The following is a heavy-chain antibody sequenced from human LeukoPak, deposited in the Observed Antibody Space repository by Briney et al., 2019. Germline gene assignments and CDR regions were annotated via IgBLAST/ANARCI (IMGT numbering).Heavy chain of an antibody. J-gene: IGHJ4*02. CDR3: ARQTGSGLFILP. V-gene: IGHV4-39*01. CDR2: IYYSGNT. Sequence: TASETLSLTCTVSGGSISSYYWGWIRQPPGKGLEWIGSIYYSGNTYYNASLKSQVSISIDTSKNQFSLRLTSVTAADTAVHYCARQTGSGLFILPGGQGTLVTVSS. D-gene: IGHD3/OR15-3a*01. CDR1: GGSISSYY.